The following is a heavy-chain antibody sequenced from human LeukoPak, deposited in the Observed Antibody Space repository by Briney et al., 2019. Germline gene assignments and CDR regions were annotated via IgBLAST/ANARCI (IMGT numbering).Heavy chain of an antibody. Sequence: SETLSLTCTVSGGSISSYYWSWIRQPPGKGLEWIGYIYYSGSTNYNPSLKSRVTISVDTSKNQFSLKLSSVTAAGTAVYYCARGHPDSMIVVLDAFDIWGRGTMVTVSS. CDR1: GGSISSYY. CDR3: ARGHPDSMIVVLDAFDI. D-gene: IGHD3-22*01. CDR2: IYYSGST. J-gene: IGHJ3*02. V-gene: IGHV4-59*01.